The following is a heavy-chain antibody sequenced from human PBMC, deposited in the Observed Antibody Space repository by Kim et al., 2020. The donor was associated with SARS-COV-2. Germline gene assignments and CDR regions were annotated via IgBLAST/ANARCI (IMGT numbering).Heavy chain of an antibody. CDR2: ISSSGSTI. V-gene: IGHV3-48*03. J-gene: IGHJ4*02. CDR1: GFTFSSYE. Sequence: GGSLRLSCAASGFTFSSYEMNWVRQAPGKGLAWVSYISSSGSTIYYADSVKGRFTISRDNAKNSLYLQMNSLRAEDTAVYYCARMGLRDYDFWSGYSYWGQGTLVTVAS. D-gene: IGHD3-3*01. CDR3: ARMGLRDYDFWSGYSY.